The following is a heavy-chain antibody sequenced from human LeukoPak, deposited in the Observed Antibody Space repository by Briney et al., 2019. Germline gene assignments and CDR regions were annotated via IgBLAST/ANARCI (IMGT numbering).Heavy chain of an antibody. CDR3: AKDRREYSSGWYLDY. Sequence: PGGSLSLSCAASGFTFSRYGMHWVRQAPGKGLEWVAFIRYDGSNKYYADSVKARFTISRDNSKNTLYLQMNSLRAEDTAVYYWAKDRREYSSGWYLDYWGQGTLVTVSS. CDR2: IRYDGSNK. V-gene: IGHV3-30*02. CDR1: GFTFSRYG. D-gene: IGHD6-19*01. J-gene: IGHJ4*02.